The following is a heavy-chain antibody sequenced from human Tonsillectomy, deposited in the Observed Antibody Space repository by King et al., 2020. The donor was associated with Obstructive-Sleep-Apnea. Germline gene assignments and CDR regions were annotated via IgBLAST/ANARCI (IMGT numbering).Heavy chain of an antibody. V-gene: IGHV3-15*01. CDR1: GFTFSNAW. Sequence: VQLVESGGGLVKPGGSLRLSCAASGFTFSNAWMSWVRQAPGKGLEWVGRIKSKTDGGTTDYAAPVKGRFTISRDDSKNTLYLQMNSLKTEDTAVYYCTTDQQYYDYVWGSYRRDYWGQGTLVTVSS. J-gene: IGHJ4*02. D-gene: IGHD3-16*02. CDR2: IKSKTDGGTT. CDR3: TTDQQYYDYVWGSYRRDY.